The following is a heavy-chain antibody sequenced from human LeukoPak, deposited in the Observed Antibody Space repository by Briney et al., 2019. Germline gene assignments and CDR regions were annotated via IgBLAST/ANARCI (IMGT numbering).Heavy chain of an antibody. Sequence: ASVKVSCKASGYTFTGYYMHWVRQAPGQGLERMGWINPNSGGTNYAQKFQGRVTMTRDTSISTAYMELSRLRSDDTAVYYCARVGYRRAATDFDYWGQGTLVTVSS. CDR2: INPNSGGT. CDR3: ARVGYRRAATDFDY. V-gene: IGHV1-2*02. J-gene: IGHJ4*02. CDR1: GYTFTGYY. D-gene: IGHD6-13*01.